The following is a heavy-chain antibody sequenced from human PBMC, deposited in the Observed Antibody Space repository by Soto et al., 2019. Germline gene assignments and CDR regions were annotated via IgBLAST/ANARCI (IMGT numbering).Heavy chain of an antibody. Sequence: QVQLVQSGAEVKKPGSSVKVSCKASGGTFSSYAISWVRQAPGQGLEWMGGIIPIFGTANYAQKFQGRVTITADESTSTAYRELSRLRSEDTAVYYCARGGGYWEEDFGTVNWFDPWGQGTLVTVSS. V-gene: IGHV1-69*01. CDR1: GGTFSSYA. CDR3: ARGGGYWEEDFGTVNWFDP. CDR2: IIPIFGTA. J-gene: IGHJ5*02. D-gene: IGHD2-15*01.